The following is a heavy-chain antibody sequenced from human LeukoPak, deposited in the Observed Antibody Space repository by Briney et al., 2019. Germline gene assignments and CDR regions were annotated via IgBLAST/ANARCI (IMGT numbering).Heavy chain of an antibody. CDR1: GGSISSSSYY. D-gene: IGHD2-15*01. J-gene: IGHJ6*02. CDR2: IYYSGST. V-gene: IGHV4-39*07. CDR3: ARDLWLGLLYYYYGMDV. Sequence: SETLFLTCTVSGGSISSSSYYWGWIRQPPGKGLEWIGSIYYSGSTNYNPSLKSRVTISVDTSKNQFSLKLSSVTAADTAVYYCARDLWLGLLYYYYGMDVWGQGTTVTVSS.